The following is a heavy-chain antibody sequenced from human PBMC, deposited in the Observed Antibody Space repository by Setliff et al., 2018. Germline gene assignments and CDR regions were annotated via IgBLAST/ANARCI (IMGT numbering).Heavy chain of an antibody. D-gene: IGHD5-12*01. CDR2: SDYYGNT. CDR3: ARTGTYRYFDH. CDR1: GGSMITNDYF. J-gene: IGHJ4*02. V-gene: IGHV4-39*01. Sequence: SETLSLTCSVSGGSMITNDYFWGWIRQPPGKGLEWIGRSDYYGNTYYNASLKSRLTISVDTSKNQFSLKLNSVTAADTAVYYCARTGTYRYFDHWGQGTLVTVSS.